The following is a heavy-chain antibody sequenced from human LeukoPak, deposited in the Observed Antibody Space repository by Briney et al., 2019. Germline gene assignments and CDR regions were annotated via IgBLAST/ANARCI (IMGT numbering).Heavy chain of an antibody. V-gene: IGHV3-23*01. CDR1: GFTFSSYA. CDR3: AKVYVDIVATSSTYFDY. J-gene: IGHJ4*02. D-gene: IGHD5-12*01. Sequence: GGSLRLSCAASGFTFSSYAMSWVRQAPGRGLEWVSAISGSGGSTYYADSVKGRFTISRDNSKNTLYLQMNSLRAEDTAVYYCAKVYVDIVATSSTYFDYWGQGTLVTVSS. CDR2: ISGSGGST.